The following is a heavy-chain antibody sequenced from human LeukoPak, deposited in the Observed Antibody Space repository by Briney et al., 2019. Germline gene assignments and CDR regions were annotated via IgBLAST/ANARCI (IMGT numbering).Heavy chain of an antibody. CDR3: AKASNPYLGATTRAFDY. Sequence: SGGSLRLSCAASGFTFSNYGMHWVRQAPGKGLEWVAFIRYDGGNKYYADSVKRRFTISRDNSKSTLYLQMNSLRAEDTAVYYCAKASNPYLGATTRAFDYWGQGTLVTVSS. V-gene: IGHV3-30*02. J-gene: IGHJ4*02. CDR2: IRYDGGNK. CDR1: GFTFSNYG. D-gene: IGHD1-26*01.